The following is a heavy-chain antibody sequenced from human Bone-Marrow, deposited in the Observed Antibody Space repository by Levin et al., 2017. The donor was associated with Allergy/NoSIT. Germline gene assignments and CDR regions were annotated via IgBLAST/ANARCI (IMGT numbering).Heavy chain of an antibody. D-gene: IGHD3-16*01. CDR1: GGSFSGYY. Sequence: GSLRLSCAVYGGSFSGYYWTWIRQPPGKGLEWIGEVNHSGSTNYNPSLKSRLTISVDTSKNQFSLKLSSVTAADTAVYYCARAPATETVKDYSWGSRRLGGFDVWGQGTMVTVSS. J-gene: IGHJ3*01. CDR2: VNHSGST. V-gene: IGHV4-34*01. CDR3: ARAPATETVKDYSWGSRRLGGFDV.